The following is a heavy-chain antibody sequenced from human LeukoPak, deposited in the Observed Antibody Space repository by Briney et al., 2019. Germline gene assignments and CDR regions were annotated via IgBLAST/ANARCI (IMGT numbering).Heavy chain of an antibody. CDR2: LSGLGRHT. J-gene: IGHJ4*02. D-gene: IGHD5-18*01. CDR1: GFTFSSYA. CDR3: AKSIMGTAGLLDN. V-gene: IGHV3-23*01. Sequence: GGSLRLSCAASGFTFSSYAMSWVRQAPGKGLEWVSLLSGLGRHTNYADSVKGRFTISTGKSKNTLILQMNSLRADDTAVYYCAKSIMGTAGLLDNWGQGTLVTVSS.